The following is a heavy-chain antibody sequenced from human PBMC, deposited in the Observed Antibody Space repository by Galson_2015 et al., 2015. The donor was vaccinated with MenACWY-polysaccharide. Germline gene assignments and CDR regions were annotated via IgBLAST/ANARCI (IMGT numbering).Heavy chain of an antibody. CDR1: RFTFNTTW. V-gene: IGHV3-7*01. CDR3: ARDPNWGNSFGP. D-gene: IGHD7-27*01. Sequence: SLRLSCAASRFTFNTTWMTWVRQAPGKGLEWVALINPDGSQTEYVDSVKGRFAISRDNSKNSLFLQMNSLRAEDTAVYYCARDPNWGNSFGPWGQGTLVTVSS. CDR2: INPDGSQT. J-gene: IGHJ5*02.